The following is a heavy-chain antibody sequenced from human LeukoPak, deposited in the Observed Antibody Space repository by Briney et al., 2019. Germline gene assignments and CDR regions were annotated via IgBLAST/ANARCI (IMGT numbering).Heavy chain of an antibody. CDR2: IVVGSGNT. V-gene: IGHV1-58*02. D-gene: IGHD6-19*01. Sequence: SVNVSCKASGFTFTSSAMQWVRQARGQRLEWIGWIVVGSGNTNYAQKFQERVTITRDMSTSTAYMELSSLRSEDTTVYYCAADLSAAGLYYFDYWGQGTLVTVSS. J-gene: IGHJ4*02. CDR1: GFTFTSSA. CDR3: AADLSAAGLYYFDY.